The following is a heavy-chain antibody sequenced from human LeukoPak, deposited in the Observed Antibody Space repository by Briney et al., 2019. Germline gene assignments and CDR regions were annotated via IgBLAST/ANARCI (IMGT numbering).Heavy chain of an antibody. J-gene: IGHJ4*02. D-gene: IGHD1-1*01. V-gene: IGHV3-74*01. CDR1: GFTFSNYW. CDR2: INTDDGSST. Sequence: PGGSLRLSCAASGFTFSNYWMHWVRQAPGKGLVWVSRINTDDGSSTNYADSVKGRFTISRDNAKNTLYLQMNSLRAEDTAVYYCATSGGVQLNYWGQGTLVTVSS. CDR3: ATSGGVQLNY.